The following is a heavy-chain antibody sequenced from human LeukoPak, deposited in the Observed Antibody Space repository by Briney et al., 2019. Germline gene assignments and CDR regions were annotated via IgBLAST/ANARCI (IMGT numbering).Heavy chain of an antibody. D-gene: IGHD3-16*01. Sequence: SETLSLTCAVSGGSISSGGYYWSWIRQPPGKGLEWIGYIYYSGSTYYNPSLESRVTISVDRSKNQFSLKLSSVTAADTVVYYCARDRKGDWFDPWGQGTLVTVSS. CDR1: GGSISSGGYY. CDR2: IYYSGST. V-gene: IGHV4-30-2*01. CDR3: ARDRKGDWFDP. J-gene: IGHJ5*02.